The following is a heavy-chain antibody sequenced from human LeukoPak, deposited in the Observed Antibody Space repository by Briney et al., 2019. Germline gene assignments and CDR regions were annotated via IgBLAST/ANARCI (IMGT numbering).Heavy chain of an antibody. Sequence: ASVKVSCKASGYTFTSYDINWVRQATGQGLEWMGWMNPNSGNTSYAQKFQGRVTMTRDMSTSTVYMELSSLRSEDTAVYYCARDLNDALFLYWGQGTLVTVSS. V-gene: IGHV1-8*01. D-gene: IGHD2-8*01. J-gene: IGHJ4*02. CDR2: MNPNSGNT. CDR1: GYTFTSYD. CDR3: ARDLNDALFLY.